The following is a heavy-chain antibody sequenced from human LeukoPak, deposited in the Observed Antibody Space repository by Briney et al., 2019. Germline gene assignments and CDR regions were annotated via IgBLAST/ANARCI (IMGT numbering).Heavy chain of an antibody. J-gene: IGHJ6*02. V-gene: IGHV3-7*01. CDR2: IKQDGSEK. CDR1: GFTFSSYW. CDR3: AREDTAMDPYCYYYGMDV. Sequence: GGSLRLSCAASGFTFSSYWMSWVRQAPGKGLEWVANIKQDGSEKYYVDSVKGRFTISRDNAKNSLYLQMNSLRAEDTAVYYCAREDTAMDPYCYYYGMDVWGQGTTVTVSS. D-gene: IGHD5-18*01.